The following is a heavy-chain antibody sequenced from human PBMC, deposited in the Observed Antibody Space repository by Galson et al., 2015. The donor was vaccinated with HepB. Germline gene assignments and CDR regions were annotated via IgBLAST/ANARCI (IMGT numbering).Heavy chain of an antibody. J-gene: IGHJ1*01. D-gene: IGHD4-23*01. CDR1: GFTFSSYA. CDR3: ARADYGGSAEYFQH. CDR2: ISYDGSNK. V-gene: IGHV3-30-3*01. Sequence: SLRLSCAASGFTFSSYAMHWVRQAPGKGLEWVAVISYDGSNKYYADSVKGRFTISRDNSKNTLYLQMNSLRAEDTAVYYCARADYGGSAEYFQHWGQGTLVTVSS.